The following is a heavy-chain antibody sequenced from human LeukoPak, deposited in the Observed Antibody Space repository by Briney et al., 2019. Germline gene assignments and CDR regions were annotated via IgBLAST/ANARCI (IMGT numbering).Heavy chain of an antibody. D-gene: IGHD6-19*01. CDR2: INHSGST. CDR3: AAGGGWKDIDY. V-gene: IGHV4-34*01. CDR1: GGSFSGYY. J-gene: IGHJ4*02. Sequence: SETLSLTCAVYGGSFSGYYWSWLRQPPGKGLEWIGEINHSGSTNYNPSLKSRVTISVDTSKNQFSLKLISVTAANTAVYHCAAGGGWKDIDYWGQETLVPVSS.